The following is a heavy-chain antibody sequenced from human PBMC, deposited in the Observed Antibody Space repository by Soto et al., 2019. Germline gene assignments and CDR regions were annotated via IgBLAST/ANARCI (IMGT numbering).Heavy chain of an antibody. CDR2: IYHSGST. Sequence: QVQLQESGPGLVKPSQTLSLTCTVSGGSISSGGYYWSWIRQHPGKGLEWIGYIYHSGSTFYNASLRSRVTMSADTSKNQFSLNLTSVTASDTAMYDCARGVGGSAYSSGWFDPWGQGTLLTVSS. CDR1: GGSISSGGYY. CDR3: ARGVGGSAYSSGWFDP. V-gene: IGHV4-31*03. J-gene: IGHJ5*02. D-gene: IGHD3-3*01.